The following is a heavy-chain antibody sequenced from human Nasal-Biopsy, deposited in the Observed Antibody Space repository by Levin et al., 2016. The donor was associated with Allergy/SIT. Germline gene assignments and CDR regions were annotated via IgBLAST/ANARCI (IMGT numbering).Heavy chain of an antibody. J-gene: IGHJ4*02. CDR3: VRSIAVGGTSRFDH. Sequence: GESLKISCEASGFTFNHYAMNWVRQAPGKGLEWVSGIRGDRSHMYYADAVRGRFTVSRDNTKNSVYLHMNSLGAEDTAVYYCVRSIAVGGTSRFDHWGQGTLVTVSS. D-gene: IGHD6-19*01. CDR1: GFTFNHYA. V-gene: IGHV3-21*01. CDR2: IRGDRSHM.